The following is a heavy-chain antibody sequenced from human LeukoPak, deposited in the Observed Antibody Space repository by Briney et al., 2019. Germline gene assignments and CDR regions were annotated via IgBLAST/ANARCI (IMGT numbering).Heavy chain of an antibody. V-gene: IGHV4-34*01. D-gene: IGHD3-22*01. CDR3: ARWVVYYYDSGGYFDY. J-gene: IGHJ4*02. CDR1: GGSLSAYY. CDR2: INHGGST. Sequence: SETLSLTCAVYGGSLSAYYWTWIRQPPGKGLEWIGEINHGGSTYYNPSLKSRVTISVDTSKNQFSLKLSSVTAADTAVYYCARWVVYYYDSGGYFDYWGQGTLVTVSS.